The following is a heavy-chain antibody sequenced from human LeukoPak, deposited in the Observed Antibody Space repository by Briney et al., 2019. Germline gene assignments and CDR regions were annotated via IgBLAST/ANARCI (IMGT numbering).Heavy chain of an antibody. J-gene: IGHJ4*02. CDR2: IWYDGSNE. V-gene: IGHV3-33*06. Sequence: GGSLRLSCAASGFTFSSYGMHWVRQAPGKGLEWVAVIWYDGSNEYYADSVKGRFTISRDNSKNTLYLQMNSLRAEDTAVYYCAKEVEQQLVRYYFDYWGQGTLVTVSS. CDR3: AKEVEQQLVRYYFDY. CDR1: GFTFSSYG. D-gene: IGHD6-13*01.